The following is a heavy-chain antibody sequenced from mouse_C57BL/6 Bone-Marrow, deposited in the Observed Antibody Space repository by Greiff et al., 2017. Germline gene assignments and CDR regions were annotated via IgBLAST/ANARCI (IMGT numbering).Heavy chain of an antibody. Sequence: QVQLQQSGAELARPGASVKLSCKASGYTFTSYGISWVKQRTGQGLEWIGEIYPRSGNTYYNEKFKGKATLTADKSSSTAYMELRSLTSEDSAVYVCAVLLRAGLAYWGQGTLVTVSA. CDR1: GYTFTSYG. V-gene: IGHV1-81*01. D-gene: IGHD1-1*01. CDR3: AVLLRAGLAY. J-gene: IGHJ3*01. CDR2: IYPRSGNT.